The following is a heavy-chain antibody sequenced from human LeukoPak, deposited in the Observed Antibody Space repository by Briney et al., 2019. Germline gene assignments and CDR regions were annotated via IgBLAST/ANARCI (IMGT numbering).Heavy chain of an antibody. CDR3: ARDLGFWSGPYY. CDR2: IYSSGST. D-gene: IGHD3-3*01. CDR1: GGSISSYY. V-gene: IGHV4-4*07. Sequence: SSETLSLTCTVSGGSISSYYWSWIRQPAGKGLQWIGRIYSSGSTNYNPSLKSRVTMSVDTSKNQFSLRLSSVTAADTAVYYCARDLGFWSGPYYWGQGTLVTVSS. J-gene: IGHJ4*02.